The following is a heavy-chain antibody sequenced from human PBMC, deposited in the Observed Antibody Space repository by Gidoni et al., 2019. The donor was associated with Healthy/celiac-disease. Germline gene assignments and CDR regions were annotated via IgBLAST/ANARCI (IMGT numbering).Heavy chain of an antibody. J-gene: IGHJ6*02. CDR2: IWYDGSNK. CDR1: GSTFIRYG. Sequence: QVRLVESGGGVVEPGRSLRLAWAASGSTFIRYGRDWVRQAPGKGLEWVAVIWYDGSNKYYADSVKGRFTISRDNSKNTLYLQMNSLRAEDTAVYYCARDGAENWGYYYYYGMDVWGQGTTVTVSS. CDR3: ARDGAENWGYYYYYGMDV. D-gene: IGHD7-27*01. V-gene: IGHV3-33*01.